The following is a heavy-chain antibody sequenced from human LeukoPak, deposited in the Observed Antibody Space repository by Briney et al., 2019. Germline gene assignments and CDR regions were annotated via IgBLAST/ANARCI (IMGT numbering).Heavy chain of an antibody. CDR2: IRNKANTYTT. Sequence: GGSLRLSCAASGFTFSDYYMDWVRQASGKGLDWVARIRNKANTYTTEYAASVKGRFTISRDESKMSLYLQMNSLKTEDTAVYFCARAGVGTRYFDVWGRGTLVTVAS. CDR3: ARAGVGTRYFDV. J-gene: IGHJ2*01. V-gene: IGHV3-72*01. CDR1: GFTFSDYY. D-gene: IGHD6-13*01.